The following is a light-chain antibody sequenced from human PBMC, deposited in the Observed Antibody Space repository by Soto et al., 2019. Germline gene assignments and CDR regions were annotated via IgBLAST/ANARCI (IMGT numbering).Light chain of an antibody. CDR2: EVS. CDR3: ISYAGSNNLI. V-gene: IGLV2-8*01. Sequence: QSVLTQPPSASGSPGQSVTISCTGTSSDVGGYDYVSWYQQHPGKAPKLIIYEVSTRPSGVPDRFSGSKSGNTASRTVTGLQVEDEADYYCISYAGSNNLIFGGGTKLTVL. J-gene: IGLJ2*01. CDR1: SSDVGGYDY.